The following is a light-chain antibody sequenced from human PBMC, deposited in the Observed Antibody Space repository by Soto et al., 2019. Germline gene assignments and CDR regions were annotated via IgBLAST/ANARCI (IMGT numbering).Light chain of an antibody. CDR2: AAS. CDR3: QQSFSTPPT. Sequence: DIQMTQSPASLSASVGDRVTITCRASQTLNSYLTWYQQKSPKAPRLLIYAASRLQRGVPSRFNGSGTTTDFTLTIGSLQPEDFATYFCQQSFSTPPTFGQGTKL. CDR1: QTLNSY. V-gene: IGKV1-39*01. J-gene: IGKJ2*01.